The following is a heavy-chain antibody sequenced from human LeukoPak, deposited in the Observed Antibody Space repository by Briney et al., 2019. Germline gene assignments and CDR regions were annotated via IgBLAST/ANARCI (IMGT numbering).Heavy chain of an antibody. CDR2: ISYDGNNK. Sequence: PGRSLRLSCAASGFTFSSYAMHWVRQAPGRGLEWVAVISYDGNNKYYADSVKGRFTISRDNSKNTLYLQMSSLRADDTAVYYCASDDSTGYHHSDNWGQGTLVTVSS. V-gene: IGHV3-30-3*01. D-gene: IGHD3-22*01. J-gene: IGHJ4*02. CDR3: ASDDSTGYHHSDN. CDR1: GFTFSSYA.